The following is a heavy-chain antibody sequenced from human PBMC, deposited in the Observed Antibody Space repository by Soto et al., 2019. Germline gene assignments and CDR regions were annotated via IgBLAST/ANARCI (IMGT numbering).Heavy chain of an antibody. Sequence: QVQLVQSGAEVKKPGSSVKVSCKASGGTFSSYTISWLRQAPGQGLEWMGRIIPILGIAKYAQKLQGRVTTTEDKSTSTAYMELSSLRSEDTAVYYCARGLHYDSVSLDDYWGQGTLVTVSS. CDR2: IIPILGIA. J-gene: IGHJ4*02. V-gene: IGHV1-69*02. CDR1: GGTFSSYT. D-gene: IGHD3-22*01. CDR3: ARGLHYDSVSLDDY.